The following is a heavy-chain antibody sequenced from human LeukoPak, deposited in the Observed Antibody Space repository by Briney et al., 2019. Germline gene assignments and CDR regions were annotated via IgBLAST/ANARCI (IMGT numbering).Heavy chain of an antibody. J-gene: IGHJ4*02. D-gene: IGHD1-1*01. CDR1: GFTFSNYA. Sequence: GGSLRLSCAASGFTFSNYAMSWVRQAPGKGLEWVSGIRGSGDSTYFADSVKGRFTISRDNSKNTVYLQMNRLRAEDTAVYYCAKDNYHATSGTFDCWGQGTLVTVSS. V-gene: IGHV3-23*01. CDR3: AKDNYHATSGTFDC. CDR2: IRGSGDST.